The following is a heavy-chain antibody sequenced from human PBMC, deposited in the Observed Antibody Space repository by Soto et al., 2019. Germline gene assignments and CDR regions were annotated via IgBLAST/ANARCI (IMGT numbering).Heavy chain of an antibody. CDR1: GFTFSSYS. V-gene: IGHV3-48*02. CDR2: ISSSSSTI. Sequence: PGESLKISCAASGFTFSSYSMNWVRQAPGKGLEWVSYISSSSSTIYYADSVKGRFTISRDNAKNSLYLQMNSLRDEDTAVYYCARGLGVANNWFDPWGQGTLVTVSS. J-gene: IGHJ5*02. CDR3: ARGLGVANNWFDP. D-gene: IGHD2-21*01.